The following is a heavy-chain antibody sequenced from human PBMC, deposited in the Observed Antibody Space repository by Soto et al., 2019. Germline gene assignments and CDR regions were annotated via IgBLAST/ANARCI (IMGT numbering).Heavy chain of an antibody. D-gene: IGHD3-22*01. J-gene: IGHJ5*02. V-gene: IGHV4-4*07. CDR1: GGSVSSYY. Sequence: TLSLTCTVSGGSVSSYYWSWIRQPAGKGLEWIGRIYTSGSTNYNPSLKSRVTMSVDTSKNQFSLKLSSVTAADTAVYYCARVLPYYYDSSGYYSTHWFDPWGQGTLVTFSS. CDR2: IYTSGST. CDR3: ARVLPYYYDSSGYYSTHWFDP.